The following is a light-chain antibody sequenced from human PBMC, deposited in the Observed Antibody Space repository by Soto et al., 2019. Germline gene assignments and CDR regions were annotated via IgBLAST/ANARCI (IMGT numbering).Light chain of an antibody. J-gene: IGLJ2*01. Sequence: QSVLTQPPSASGSPGQSVTISCTGTSSDVGGYNYVSWYQQHPGKAPKLMIYELNKRPSGVPDRFSGSKSGNTASLTVSGLQTEDEADYYCSSYAGSYTVVFGGGTKVTVL. CDR1: SSDVGGYNY. CDR2: ELN. CDR3: SSYAGSYTVV. V-gene: IGLV2-8*01.